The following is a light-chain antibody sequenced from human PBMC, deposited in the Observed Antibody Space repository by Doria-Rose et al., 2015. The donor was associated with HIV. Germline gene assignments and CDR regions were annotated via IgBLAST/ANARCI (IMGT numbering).Light chain of an antibody. J-gene: IGKJ4*01. CDR1: QSTGSF. CDR3: QQSYSTPLT. V-gene: IGKV1-39*01. CDR2: AAS. Sequence: DIGATQSPSSLSASVGDRVTITCRASQSTGSFLNWYQQKPVKAPKLLIYAASSLQNGLPSRFSGSGSGTDFTLTISSLQPEDVATYFCQQSYSTPLTFGGGTKVEIK.